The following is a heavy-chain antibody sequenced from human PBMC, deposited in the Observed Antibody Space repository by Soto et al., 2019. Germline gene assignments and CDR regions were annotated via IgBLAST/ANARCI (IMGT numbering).Heavy chain of an antibody. J-gene: IGHJ6*02. CDR1: GYSFTDYH. CDR2: INPKSGGT. Sequence: ASVKVSCKASGYSFTDYHIHWVRQAPGQGLEWLGRINPKSGGTSTAQKFQGWVTMTTDTSISTASMELTRLTSNDTAIYYCARGDSTDCSNGACSFFYNHDMDVWGQGTKVTVSS. D-gene: IGHD2-8*01. CDR3: ARGDSTDCSNGACSFFYNHDMDV. V-gene: IGHV1-2*04.